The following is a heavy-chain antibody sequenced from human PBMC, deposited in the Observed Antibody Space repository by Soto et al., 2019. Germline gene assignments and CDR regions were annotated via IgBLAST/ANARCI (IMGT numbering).Heavy chain of an antibody. CDR3: ARDLATGGGSAGFDY. CDR2: INPNSGGT. V-gene: IGHV1-2*02. CDR1: GYTFTGYY. J-gene: IGHJ4*02. Sequence: GASVKVSCKASGYTFTGYYIHWVRQAPGQGLEGMGWINPNSGGTKYPQKFQGRVTMTRDTSIRTVYMSLTGLKADDTAVCFCARDLATGGGSAGFDYWGQGTLVTVSS. D-gene: IGHD2-15*01.